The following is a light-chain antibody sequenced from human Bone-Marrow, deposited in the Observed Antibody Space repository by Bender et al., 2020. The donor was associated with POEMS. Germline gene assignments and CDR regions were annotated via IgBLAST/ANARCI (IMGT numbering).Light chain of an antibody. V-gene: IGLV3-21*02. CDR2: EDS. Sequence: SYVLTQPPSVSVAPGQTARITCGGNNIGGKSVHWYQQKPGQAPVLVIYEDSDRPSDIPERFSGSNSGNTATLTISRVEAGDEADYYCVAWDDTLNGWVFGGGTKLTVL. J-gene: IGLJ2*01. CDR1: NIGGKS. CDR3: VAWDDTLNGWV.